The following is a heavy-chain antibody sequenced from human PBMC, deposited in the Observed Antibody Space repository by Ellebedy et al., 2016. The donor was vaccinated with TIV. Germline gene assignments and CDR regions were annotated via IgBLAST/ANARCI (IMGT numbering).Heavy chain of an antibody. Sequence: GESLKISXVASGFTFSNKHMTWVRQAPGKGLEGVSSISASDGRTYYAGSLKGRFTISRDNSKNTLYLEMNRLRAEDTATYYCARILVTSDYYWYGMDVWGQGTTVTVSS. J-gene: IGHJ6*02. CDR3: ARILVTSDYYWYGMDV. CDR1: GFTFSNKH. D-gene: IGHD3-10*01. V-gene: IGHV3-23*01. CDR2: ISASDGRT.